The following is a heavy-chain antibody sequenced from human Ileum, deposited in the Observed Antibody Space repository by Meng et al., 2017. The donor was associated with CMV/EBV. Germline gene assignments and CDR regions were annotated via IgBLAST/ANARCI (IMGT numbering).Heavy chain of an antibody. D-gene: IGHD3-3*01. Sequence: TVSGGCVSSGSYYWSWIRQPPGKGLEWIGYIYYSGSTNYNPSLKSRVTISVDTSKNQFSLKLSSVTAADTAVYYCASSLSGVANLIDYWGQGTLVTVSS. V-gene: IGHV4-61*01. CDR3: ASSLSGVANLIDY. J-gene: IGHJ4*02. CDR1: GGCVSSGSYY. CDR2: IYYSGST.